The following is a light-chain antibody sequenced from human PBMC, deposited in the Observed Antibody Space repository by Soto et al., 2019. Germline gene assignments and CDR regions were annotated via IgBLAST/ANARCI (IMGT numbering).Light chain of an antibody. Sequence: EIVLTQSPGTLSLSPGERATLSCRASQSVSSNFLAWYQQKPGQAPRLFIYGASTRATGIPDRFSGSGSGTDFTLTISRLEPEDFAVYYCKQYGTSPPLTFGGGTKVEIK. V-gene: IGKV3-20*01. J-gene: IGKJ4*01. CDR1: QSVSSNF. CDR3: KQYGTSPPLT. CDR2: GAS.